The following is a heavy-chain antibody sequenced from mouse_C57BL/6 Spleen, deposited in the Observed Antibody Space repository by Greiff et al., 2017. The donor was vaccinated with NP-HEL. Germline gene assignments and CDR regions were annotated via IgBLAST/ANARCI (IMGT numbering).Heavy chain of an antibody. D-gene: IGHD1-1*01. Sequence: EVQLQQSGPGLVKPSQSLSLTCSVTGYSITSGYYWNWIRQFPGNKLEWMGYISYDGSNNYNPSLKNRISITRDTSKNQFFLKLNSVTTEDTATYYCARAGDYYGSSYFDYWGQGTTLTVSS. J-gene: IGHJ2*01. CDR3: ARAGDYYGSSYFDY. V-gene: IGHV3-6*01. CDR1: GYSITSGYY. CDR2: ISYDGSN.